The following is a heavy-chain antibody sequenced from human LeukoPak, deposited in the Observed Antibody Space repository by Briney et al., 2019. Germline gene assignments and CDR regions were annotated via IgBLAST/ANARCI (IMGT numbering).Heavy chain of an antibody. Sequence: GGSLRLSCTASGFSFSTSSMNWVRQAPGKGLQWVSSISSSTTYIYYADSVRGRFTISRDNAKNSLYLQMSSLRVEDTAVYYCARDRAFYDYIWGSCHLDSWGQGTLVTVSS. J-gene: IGHJ4*02. CDR2: ISSSTTYI. CDR1: GFSFSTSS. CDR3: ARDRAFYDYIWGSCHLDS. V-gene: IGHV3-21*06. D-gene: IGHD3-16*01.